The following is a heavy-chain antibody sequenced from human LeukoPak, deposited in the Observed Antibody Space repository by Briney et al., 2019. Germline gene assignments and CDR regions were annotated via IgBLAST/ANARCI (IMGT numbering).Heavy chain of an antibody. CDR3: ARHSGHGYNLTPFDY. CDR1: GCSFSSCSYY. V-gene: IGHV4-39*01. Sequence: PAESLSLSCTASGCSFSSCSYYWGWLPHPPGKGLESIGTSYYSGSTYYNPSLKSRVTISVDSSKKQFSLTLSSVTAADTAVYYCARHSGHGYNLTPFDYWGQGTPVTVSS. D-gene: IGHD5-24*01. CDR2: SYYSGST. J-gene: IGHJ4*02.